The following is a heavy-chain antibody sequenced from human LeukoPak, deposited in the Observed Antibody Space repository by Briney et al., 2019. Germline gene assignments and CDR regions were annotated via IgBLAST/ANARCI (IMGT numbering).Heavy chain of an antibody. J-gene: IGHJ4*02. CDR1: GFTFSSYG. Sequence: PGRSLRLSCAASGFTFSSYGMHWVRQAPGKGLEWVAVIWYDGSNKYYADSVKGRFTISRDNSKNTLYLQMNSLRAEDTAVYYCTRDHPDGDYGVDYWGQGTLVTVSS. CDR2: IWYDGSNK. V-gene: IGHV3-33*01. D-gene: IGHD4-17*01. CDR3: TRDHPDGDYGVDY.